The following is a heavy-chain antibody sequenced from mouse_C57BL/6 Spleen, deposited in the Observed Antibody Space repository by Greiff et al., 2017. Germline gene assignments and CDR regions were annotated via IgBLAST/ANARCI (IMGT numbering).Heavy chain of an antibody. Sequence: VKLMESGAELVKPGASVKMSCKASGYTFTSYWITWVKQRPGQGLEWIGDIYPGSGSTNYNEKFKSKATLTVDTSSSTAYMQLSSLTSEDSAVYYCARFYYGSSYEDYWGQGTTLTVSS. J-gene: IGHJ2*01. CDR2: IYPGSGST. CDR3: ARFYYGSSYEDY. V-gene: IGHV1-55*01. CDR1: GYTFTSYW. D-gene: IGHD1-1*01.